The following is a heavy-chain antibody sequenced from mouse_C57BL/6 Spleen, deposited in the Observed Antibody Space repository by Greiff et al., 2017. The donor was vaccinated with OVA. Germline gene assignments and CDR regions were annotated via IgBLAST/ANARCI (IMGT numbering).Heavy chain of an antibody. V-gene: IGHV1-15*01. Sequence: VQLQQSGAELVRPGASVTLSCKASGYTFTDYEMHWVKQTPVHGLEWIGAIDPETGGTASNQKFKGKAILTADKSSSTAYMELRSLTSEDSAVYYWTRATLMTTVVAKEDFDYWGQGTTLTVSS. CDR1: GYTFTDYE. D-gene: IGHD1-1*01. CDR3: TRATLMTTVVAKEDFDY. CDR2: IDPETGGT. J-gene: IGHJ2*01.